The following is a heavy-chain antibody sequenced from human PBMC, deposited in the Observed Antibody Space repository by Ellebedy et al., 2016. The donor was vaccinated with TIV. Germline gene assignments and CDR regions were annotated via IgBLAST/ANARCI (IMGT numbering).Heavy chain of an antibody. J-gene: IGHJ1*01. D-gene: IGHD6-19*01. CDR2: IYHSGST. Sequence: MPSETLSLTCTVSGDSISSSTYYWGWIRQPPGTGLEGLGSIYHSGSTYYNSPLRSRATISVDPSTNQFSLKLSSVTAADTAVYYCARPSAAVSGNIEHWGQGTLCTVSS. CDR3: ARPSAAVSGNIEH. CDR1: GDSISSSTYY. V-gene: IGHV4-39*01.